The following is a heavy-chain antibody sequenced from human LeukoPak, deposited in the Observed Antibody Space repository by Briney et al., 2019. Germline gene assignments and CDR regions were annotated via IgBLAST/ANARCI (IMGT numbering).Heavy chain of an antibody. Sequence: SETLSLTCTVSAYSISSGFLWGWIRQPPGKGLEWIGYIYTSGSTNYNPSLKSRVTISVDTSKNQFSLKLSSVTAADTAVYYCARLGDGYSNGDAFDIWGQGTMVTVSS. D-gene: IGHD5-24*01. V-gene: IGHV4-38-2*02. CDR1: AYSISSGFL. J-gene: IGHJ3*02. CDR2: IYTSGST. CDR3: ARLGDGYSNGDAFDI.